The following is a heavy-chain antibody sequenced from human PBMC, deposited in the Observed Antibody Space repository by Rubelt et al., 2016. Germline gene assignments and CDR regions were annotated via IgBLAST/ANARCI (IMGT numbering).Heavy chain of an antibody. Sequence: QLQLQESGPGLVKPSETLSLTCTVSGGSISSSSYYWGWIRQPPGKGLEWIGSIYYSGSTYYNPALKSRVTISVATSNNQFSRKLSSVTAADTAVYYCASDIVVVPAVTYYYYYYGMDVWGQGTTVTVSS. CDR2: IYYSGST. V-gene: IGHV4-39*07. CDR3: ASDIVVVPAVTYYYYYYGMDV. J-gene: IGHJ6*02. CDR1: GGSISSSSYY. D-gene: IGHD2-2*01.